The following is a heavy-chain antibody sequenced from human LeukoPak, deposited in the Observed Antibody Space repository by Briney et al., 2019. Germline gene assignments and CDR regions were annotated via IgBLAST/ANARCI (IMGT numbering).Heavy chain of an antibody. CDR2: IKSKTDGGTT. CDR3: ATSRVALYYYYYYMDV. V-gene: IGHV3-15*01. Sequence: AGGSLRLSCAASGFTFSNGWMSWVRQALGKGLEWVGRIKSKTDGGTTDYGAPVKGRFTISRDDSKNTLYLQMNSLKTEDTAVYYCATSRVALYYYYYYMDVWGKGTTVTVSS. CDR1: GFTFSNGW. J-gene: IGHJ6*03.